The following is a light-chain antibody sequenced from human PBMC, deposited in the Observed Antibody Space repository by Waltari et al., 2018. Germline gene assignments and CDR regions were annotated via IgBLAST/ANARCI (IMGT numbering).Light chain of an antibody. CDR3: VVYMGSDIWV. V-gene: IGLV8-61*01. CDR1: SGSVSSNYY. Sequence: QTVVTQEPSFSVSPGGTVTLPCGLTSGSVSSNYYPSWYQQTPGQAPRTLIYNTNIRSSGVPDRLSGSILGNKAALTITGAQADDESDYYCVVYMGSDIWVFGGGTKLTVL. CDR2: NTN. J-gene: IGLJ3*02.